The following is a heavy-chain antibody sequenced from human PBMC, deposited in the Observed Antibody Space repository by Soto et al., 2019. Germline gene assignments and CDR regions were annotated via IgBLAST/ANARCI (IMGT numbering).Heavy chain of an antibody. D-gene: IGHD6-6*01. Sequence: QVQLVESGGGVVQPGRSLRLSCAASGFTYTTYTMHWVRQAPGKGLEWVAVISYDGNNKFYADSVKGRFTISRDSTKQTLYLQMTSLRPDATAMYYCAIDGVSSTEYTSNYATYFHSWGQGALVTVSS. J-gene: IGHJ4*02. CDR2: ISYDGNNK. V-gene: IGHV3-30-3*02. CDR1: GFTYTTYT. CDR3: AIDGVSSTEYTSNYATYFHS.